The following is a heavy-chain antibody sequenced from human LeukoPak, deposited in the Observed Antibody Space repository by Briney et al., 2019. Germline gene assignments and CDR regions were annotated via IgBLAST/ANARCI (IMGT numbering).Heavy chain of an antibody. J-gene: IGHJ4*02. CDR1: GGSISSGDKY. Sequence: SQTLSLTCTVSGGSISSGDKYWSWIRQSSGKGLEWIGNVHYSGTTYYNPSLKSRLTISLDTSKNQFSLKVNSVTAADTAVYYCARDWHLGYWGQGTLVTVSS. CDR2: VHYSGTT. V-gene: IGHV4-30-4*01. D-gene: IGHD7-27*01. CDR3: ARDWHLGY.